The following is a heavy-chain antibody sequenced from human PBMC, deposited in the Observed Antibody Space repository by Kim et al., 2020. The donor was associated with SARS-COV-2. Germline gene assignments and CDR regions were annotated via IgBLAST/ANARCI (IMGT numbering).Heavy chain of an antibody. V-gene: IGHV3-23*01. J-gene: IGHJ6*02. CDR1: GFTFSSYA. CDR2: ISGSGGST. D-gene: IGHD3-3*01. CDR3: AKEVNFFWGFWSDLIRTSKPYGMDV. Sequence: GGSLRLSCAASGFTFSSYAMSWVRQAPGKGLEWVSAISGSGGSTYYADSVKGRFTISRDNSKNTLYLQMNSLRAEDTAVYYCAKEVNFFWGFWSDLIRTSKPYGMDVWGQGTTVTVSS.